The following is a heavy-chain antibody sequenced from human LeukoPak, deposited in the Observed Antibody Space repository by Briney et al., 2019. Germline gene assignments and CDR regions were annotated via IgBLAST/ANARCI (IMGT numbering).Heavy chain of an antibody. CDR1: GFTFSSYA. Sequence: PGGSLRLSCAASGFTFSSYAMSWVRQAPGKGLEWVSAISGSGGRIYYGASVKGRFTISRDNSKNTLNLQMNSLRAEDTAVYYCARAKRNGFDIWGQGTMVTVSS. CDR2: ISGSGGRI. V-gene: IGHV3-23*01. J-gene: IGHJ3*02. CDR3: ARAKRNGFDI.